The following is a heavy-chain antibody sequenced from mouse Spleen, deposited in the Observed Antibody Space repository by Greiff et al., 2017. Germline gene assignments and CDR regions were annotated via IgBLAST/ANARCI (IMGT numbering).Heavy chain of an antibody. CDR2: ISSGSSTI. D-gene: IGHD4-1*01. CDR3: GRANWDVRYFDV. CDR1: GFTFSSFG. J-gene: IGHJ1*01. V-gene: IGHV5-17*02. Sequence: EVQVVESGGGLVQPGGSRKLSCAASGFTFSSFGMHWVRQAPEKGLEWVAYISSGSSTIYYADTVKGRSTISRDNPTNTLFLQLTSLRSEDTAMYYCGRANWDVRYFDVWGAGTTVTVSA.